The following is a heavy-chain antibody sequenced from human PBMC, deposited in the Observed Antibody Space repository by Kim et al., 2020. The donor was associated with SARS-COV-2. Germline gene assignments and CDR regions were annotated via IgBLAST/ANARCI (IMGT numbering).Heavy chain of an antibody. CDR1: GFTVSSNY. CDR2: IYSGGST. J-gene: IGHJ3*02. CDR3: AREDPVHDSSGYSETQAAI. D-gene: IGHD3-22*01. Sequence: GGSLRLSCAASGFTVSSNYMSWVRQAPGKGLEWVSVIYSGGSTYYADSVKGRFTISRDNSKNTLYLQMNSLRAEDTAVYYCAREDPVHDSSGYSETQAAIWGQATMVTVSS. V-gene: IGHV3-66*02.